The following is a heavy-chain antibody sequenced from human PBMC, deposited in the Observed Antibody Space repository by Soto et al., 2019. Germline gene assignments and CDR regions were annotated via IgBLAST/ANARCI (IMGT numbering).Heavy chain of an antibody. CDR3: ARARYYYDSSGYYPLGYYYYGMDV. V-gene: IGHV1-69*13. Sequence: SVKVSFKASGGTFISYAISWVRQAPGQGLECMGGIIPIFGTANYAQKFQGRVTITADESTSTAYMELSSLRSEDTAVYYCARARYYYDSSGYYPLGYYYYGMDVWGQGTTVTVSS. D-gene: IGHD3-22*01. CDR1: GGTFISYA. J-gene: IGHJ6*02. CDR2: IIPIFGTA.